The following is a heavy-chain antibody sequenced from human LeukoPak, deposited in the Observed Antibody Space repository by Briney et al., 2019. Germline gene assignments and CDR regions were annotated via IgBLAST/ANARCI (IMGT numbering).Heavy chain of an antibody. V-gene: IGHV4-59*01. CDR1: GGSISSYY. D-gene: IGHD2-15*01. J-gene: IGHJ4*02. Sequence: SETLSLTFTVPGGSISSYYWNWIRQPPGKGLEWIGYIYYNGNTNYNPSLKRRITISVDTSKNQFSLNLNSVTAADTAVYYCARDRGWCSGGSCRHMVLDYWGQGTLVTVSS. CDR3: ARDRGWCSGGSCRHMVLDY. CDR2: IYYNGNT.